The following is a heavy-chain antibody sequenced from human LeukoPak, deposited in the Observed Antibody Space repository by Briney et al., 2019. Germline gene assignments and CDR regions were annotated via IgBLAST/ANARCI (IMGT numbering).Heavy chain of an antibody. V-gene: IGHV3-53*01. CDR1: GFTVSSNY. CDR2: IYSGGTT. CDR3: AGDLAAPYGNWFDP. J-gene: IGHJ5*02. Sequence: GGSLRLSCAASGFTVSSNYMSWVRQAPGKGLEWVSLIYSGGTTYYADSVKGRFTISRDNSKNTLYLQMNSLRAEDTAVYYCAGDLAAPYGNWFDPWGQGTLVTVSS. D-gene: IGHD6-6*01.